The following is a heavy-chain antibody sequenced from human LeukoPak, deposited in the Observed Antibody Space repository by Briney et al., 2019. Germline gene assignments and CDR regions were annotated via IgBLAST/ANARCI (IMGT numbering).Heavy chain of an antibody. CDR3: ARVKVGVTGFDY. CDR1: GGSISSYY. J-gene: IGHJ4*02. D-gene: IGHD1-26*01. V-gene: IGHV4-59*01. CDR2: IYYSGST. Sequence: PSETLSLTCTVSGGSISSYYWSWIRQPPGKGLEWIGYIYYSGSTNYNPSLKSRVTISVDTSKNQFSLKLSSVTAADTAVYYCARVKVGVTGFDYWGQGTLVTVSS.